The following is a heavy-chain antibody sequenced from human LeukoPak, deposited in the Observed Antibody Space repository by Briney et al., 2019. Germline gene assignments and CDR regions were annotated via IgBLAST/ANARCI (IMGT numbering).Heavy chain of an antibody. D-gene: IGHD3-10*01. CDR3: ARRPFGEHYFDY. Sequence: SETLSLTCTVSGGSISSSSYYWGWIRQPPGKGLEWIGSIYYTGSTYYNPSLKSRVTISVATSKTQFSLKMSSVTAADTAVYYCARRPFGEHYFDYWGQGTLVTVSS. V-gene: IGHV4-39*01. CDR2: IYYTGST. CDR1: GGSISSSSYY. J-gene: IGHJ4*02.